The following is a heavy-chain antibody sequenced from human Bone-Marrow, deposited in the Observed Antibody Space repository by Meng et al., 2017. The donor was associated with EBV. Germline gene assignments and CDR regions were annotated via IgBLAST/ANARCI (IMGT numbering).Heavy chain of an antibody. V-gene: IGHV1-69*06. Sequence: QVQLVQSGAEVKKPGASVKVACKTAGGNFSSDAISWVRQAPGQGLEWMGGLIPMLGEPNYAQKFQDRVTIIADKSTSIHYMELSSLRSDDTAVYYCASESGRGYNPDYWGRGTLVTVSS. J-gene: IGHJ4*02. D-gene: IGHD3-10*01. CDR2: LIPMLGEP. CDR1: GGNFSSDA. CDR3: ASESGRGYNPDY.